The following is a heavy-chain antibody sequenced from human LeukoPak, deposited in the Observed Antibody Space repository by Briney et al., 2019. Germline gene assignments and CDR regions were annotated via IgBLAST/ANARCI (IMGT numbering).Heavy chain of an antibody. CDR2: ISWNSGSI. Sequence: GGSLRPSCAASGFTFDDYAMHWVRQAPGKGLEWASGISWNSGSIGYADSVKGRFTISRDNAKNSLYLQMSSLRAEDTALYYCAKDIRYSYGLFYFDYWGQGTLVTVSS. V-gene: IGHV3-9*01. CDR1: GFTFDDYA. J-gene: IGHJ4*02. CDR3: AKDIRYSYGLFYFDY. D-gene: IGHD5-18*01.